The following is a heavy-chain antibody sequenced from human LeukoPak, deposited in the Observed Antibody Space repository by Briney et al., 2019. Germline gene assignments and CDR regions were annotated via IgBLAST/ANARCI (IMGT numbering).Heavy chain of an antibody. J-gene: IGHJ4*02. V-gene: IGHV3-30-3*01. D-gene: IGHD3-3*01. CDR1: GFTFSSYA. Sequence: GGSLRLSCAASGFTFSSYAMHWVRQAPGKGLEWVAVISYDGSNKYYADSVKGRFTISRDNSKHTLYLQMNSLRAEDTAVYYCARDRVFGVVMAPSYYFDYWGQGTLVTVSS. CDR2: ISYDGSNK. CDR3: ARDRVFGVVMAPSYYFDY.